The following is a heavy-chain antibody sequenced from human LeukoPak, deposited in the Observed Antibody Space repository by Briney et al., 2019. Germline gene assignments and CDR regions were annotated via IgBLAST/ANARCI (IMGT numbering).Heavy chain of an antibody. J-gene: IGHJ4*02. D-gene: IGHD3-22*01. CDR3: ARGRRGRYYDISRYNYFDY. CDR1: GGSISSHG. CDR2: IYDSGST. V-gene: IGHV4-59*11. Sequence: PSETLSLTCTVSGGSISSHGWGWIRQPPGKGLEWIGYIYDSGSTTYNPSLKSRVTILVDTSKDQVSLKLSSVTAADTAVYYCARGRRGRYYDISRYNYFDYWGQGTLVSVSS.